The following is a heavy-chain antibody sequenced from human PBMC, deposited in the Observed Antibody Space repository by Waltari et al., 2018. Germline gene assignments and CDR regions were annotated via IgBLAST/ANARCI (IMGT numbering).Heavy chain of an antibody. CDR3: AKDINYYDSSGPFDY. Sequence: VQLVESGGGVVQPGRSLRLSCAASGFTVSSYGLHWVRQASGKGLEWVAVISYDGSNKYYADSVKGRFTISRDNSKNTLYLQMNSLGAEDTAVYYCAKDINYYDSSGPFDYWGQGTLVTVSS. CDR1: GFTVSSYG. CDR2: ISYDGSNK. D-gene: IGHD3-22*01. J-gene: IGHJ4*02. V-gene: IGHV3-30*18.